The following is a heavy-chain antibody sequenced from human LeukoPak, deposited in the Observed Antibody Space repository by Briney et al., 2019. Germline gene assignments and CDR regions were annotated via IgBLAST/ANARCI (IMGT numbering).Heavy chain of an antibody. V-gene: IGHV1-2*02. J-gene: IGHJ5*02. D-gene: IGHD5-18*01. CDR1: GYTFTGYY. CDR2: INPNSGGT. CDR3: ARDRGYSYGANWFDH. Sequence: ASVKVSCKASGYTFTGYYMHWVRQAPGQGLEWMGWINPNSGGTNYAQKFQGRVTMTRDTSISTAYMELSRLRSDDTAVYYCARDRGYSYGANWFDHWGQGTLVTVSS.